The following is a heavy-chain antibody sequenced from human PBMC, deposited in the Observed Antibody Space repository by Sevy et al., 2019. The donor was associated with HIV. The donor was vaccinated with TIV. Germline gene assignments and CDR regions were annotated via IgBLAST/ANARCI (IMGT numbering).Heavy chain of an antibody. CDR1: GYTFSDYY. CDR3: ARPGYSSSWYGGAFYY. D-gene: IGHD6-13*01. CDR2: INPNSGGT. J-gene: IGHJ4*02. Sequence: ASVKVSCKASGYTFSDYYIYWVRQAPGQGLEWMGWINPNSGGTKYAQQFQGRVTMTRDTSISSVSMELTSLRSDDTAMYYSARPGYSSSWYGGAFYYWGQGTLVTVSS. V-gene: IGHV1-2*02.